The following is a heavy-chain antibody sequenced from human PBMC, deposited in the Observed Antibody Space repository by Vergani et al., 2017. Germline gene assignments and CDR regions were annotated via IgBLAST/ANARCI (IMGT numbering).Heavy chain of an antibody. CDR1: GFRFREHG. Sequence: EVQLLESGGGSVQPGESLRLSCVASGFRFREHGMNWVRQAPGKGLEWVSGISGHDHRTLYADSVKGRFIISRDDSNNTLYLHLSSLRTEDTAMYYCAKQREFSSGWELDYWGQGTLVSVSS. CDR3: AKQREFSSGWELDY. CDR2: ISGHDHRT. V-gene: IGHV3-23*01. D-gene: IGHD6-19*01. J-gene: IGHJ4*02.